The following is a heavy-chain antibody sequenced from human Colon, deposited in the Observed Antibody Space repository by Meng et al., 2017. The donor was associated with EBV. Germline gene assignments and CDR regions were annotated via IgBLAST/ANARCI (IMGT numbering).Heavy chain of an antibody. J-gene: IGHJ4*02. D-gene: IGHD2-21*02. CDR1: GGSLCGRNW. CDR3: ARVGAYCGGDCYHPR. Sequence: PLRESGPVQVKPSGALSLTCAVSGGSLCGRNWWSWVRQPPGKGLEWIGEIYHSGSTNYNPSLKSRVTISVDASKNQFSLRLSSVTAADTAVYYCARVGAYCGGDCYHPRWGQGTLVTVSS. V-gene: IGHV4-4*02. CDR2: IYHSGST.